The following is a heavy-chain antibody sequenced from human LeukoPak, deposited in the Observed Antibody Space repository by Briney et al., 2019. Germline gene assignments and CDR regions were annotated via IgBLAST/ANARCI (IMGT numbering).Heavy chain of an antibody. D-gene: IGHD3-9*01. CDR2: ISAYNGNT. CDR3: ARDHRRGWLSTSYYFDY. CDR1: GYTFTSYG. V-gene: IGHV1-18*01. J-gene: IGHJ4*02. Sequence: ASVKVSCKASGYTFTSYGISWVRQAPGQGLEWMGWISAYNGNTNYAQKLQGRVTMTTDTSTSTAYMELRSLRSDDAAVYYCARDHRRGWLSTSYYFDYWGQGTLVTVSS.